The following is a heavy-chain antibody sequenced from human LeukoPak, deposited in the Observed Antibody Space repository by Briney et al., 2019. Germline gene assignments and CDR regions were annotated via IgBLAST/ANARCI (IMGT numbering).Heavy chain of an antibody. V-gene: IGHV1-24*01. CDR1: GYTLTELS. CDR2: FDPEDGET. J-gene: IGHJ4*02. Sequence: RWASVKVSCKVSGYTLTELSMHWVRQAPGKGLEWMGGFDPEDGETIYAQKFQGRVTMTEDTSTDTAYMELSSLRSEDTAVYYCARSHLVVIATPYYFDYWGQGTLVTVSS. D-gene: IGHD2-21*01. CDR3: ARSHLVVIATPYYFDY.